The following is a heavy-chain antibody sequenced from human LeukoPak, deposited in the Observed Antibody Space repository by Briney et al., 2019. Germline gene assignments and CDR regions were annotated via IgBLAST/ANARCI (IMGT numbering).Heavy chain of an antibody. J-gene: IGHJ6*03. CDR2: IYTSGGT. Sequence: SETLSLTCTVSGGSISTYYWSWIRQPAGKGLEWIGRIYTSGGTNYNPSLKSRITMSVDTSKNQFSLKMTSVTAADTAVYYCARGYGSTTLPYYMDVWGKGTTVTVSS. CDR3: ARGYGSTTLPYYMDV. V-gene: IGHV4-4*07. D-gene: IGHD1-1*01. CDR1: GGSISTYY.